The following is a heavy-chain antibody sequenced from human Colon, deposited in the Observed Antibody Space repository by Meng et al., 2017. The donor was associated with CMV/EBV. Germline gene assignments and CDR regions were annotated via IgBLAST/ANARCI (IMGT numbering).Heavy chain of an antibody. J-gene: IGHJ3*02. CDR2: ISGSGGST. Sequence: GGSLRLSCAASGFTFSTYWMNWVRQAPGKGLEWVSAISGSGGSTYYADSVKGRFTISRDNSKNTLYLQMNSLRAEDTAVYYCAKGDIVVVPAATDISNDAFDIWGQGTMVTVSS. D-gene: IGHD2-2*01. CDR3: AKGDIVVVPAATDISNDAFDI. V-gene: IGHV3-23*01. CDR1: GFTFSTYW.